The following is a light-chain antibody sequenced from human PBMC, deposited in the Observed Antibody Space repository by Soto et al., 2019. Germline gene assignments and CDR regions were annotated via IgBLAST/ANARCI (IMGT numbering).Light chain of an antibody. CDR3: QQYNGYSRT. CDR2: DVS. J-gene: IGKJ1*01. CDR1: QSIGDS. Sequence: DIQMTQSPSTLSASVGDRVTITCRASQSIGDSLACYQQKPGKAPYLLISDVSSLERGVPSRFSGSGSGTEFTLTISSMQPDDFATFYCQQYNGYSRTFGQGTKVEI. V-gene: IGKV1-5*01.